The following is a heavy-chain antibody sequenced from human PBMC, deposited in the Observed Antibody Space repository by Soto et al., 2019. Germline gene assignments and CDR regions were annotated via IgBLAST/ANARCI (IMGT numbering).Heavy chain of an antibody. V-gene: IGHV4-4*02. D-gene: IGHD2-8*01. Sequence: QAQLQESGPGVVWPSGTLSLTCTVSHFSVTNNKYWNWVRQSPGKALEWIGEVYHSGATYYNPSPSGRASISMDKSKNQISLNLTSVTAADTAVYYCARESRYCTDGGYFIMRDPFDVWGQGTLVTVSS. J-gene: IGHJ3*01. CDR1: HFSVTNNKY. CDR3: ARESRYCTDGGYFIMRDPFDV. CDR2: VYHSGAT.